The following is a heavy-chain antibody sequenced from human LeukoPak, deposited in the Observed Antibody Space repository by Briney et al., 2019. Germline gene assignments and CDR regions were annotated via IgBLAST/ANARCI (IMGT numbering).Heavy chain of an antibody. V-gene: IGHV3-23*01. J-gene: IGHJ6*03. CDR1: GFTFTTYA. Sequence: GGSLRLSCAASGFTFTTYAMSWVRQPPGKGLEWVSAISGSGGSTYYADSVKGRFTISRDNSKNTLYLQMNSLRAEDTAVYYCAKGVATLRYYMDVWGKGTTVTVSS. CDR2: ISGSGGST. D-gene: IGHD5-12*01. CDR3: AKGVATLRYYMDV.